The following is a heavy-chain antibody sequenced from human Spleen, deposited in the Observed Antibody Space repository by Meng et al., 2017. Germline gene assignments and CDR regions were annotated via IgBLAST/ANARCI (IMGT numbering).Heavy chain of an antibody. Sequence: GSLRLSCAVSGYSITGSYNWGWIRQSPGKGLEWIGSIYQSGSTYYNPSLKSRVTISVDTSKNQFSLKLSSVTAADTAVYYCARHKYRNCSGGSCYPYAFDYWGQGTLVTVSS. V-gene: IGHV4-38-2*01. D-gene: IGHD2-15*01. J-gene: IGHJ4*02. CDR1: GYSITGSYN. CDR3: ARHKYRNCSGGSCYPYAFDY. CDR2: IYQSGST.